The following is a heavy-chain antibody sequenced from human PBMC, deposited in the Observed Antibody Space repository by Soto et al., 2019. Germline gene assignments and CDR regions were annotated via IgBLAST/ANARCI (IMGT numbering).Heavy chain of an antibody. CDR3: ARDLQMWVSNYYYYGMDV. CDR2: IIPIFGTA. Sequence: ASVKVSCKASGGTFSSYAISWVRQAPGQGLEWMGGIIPIFGTANYAQKFQGRVTITADKSTSTAYMEPSSLRSEDTAVYYCARDLQMWVSNYYYYGMDVWGQGTTVTV. D-gene: IGHD1-26*01. CDR1: GGTFSSYA. V-gene: IGHV1-69*06. J-gene: IGHJ6*02.